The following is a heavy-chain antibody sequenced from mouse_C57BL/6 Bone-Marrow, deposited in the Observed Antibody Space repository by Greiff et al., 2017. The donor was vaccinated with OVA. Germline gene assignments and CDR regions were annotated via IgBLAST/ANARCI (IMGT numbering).Heavy chain of an antibody. CDR2: ISSGSSTI. J-gene: IGHJ3*01. CDR1: GFTFSDYG. Sequence: EVKVVESGGGLVKPGGSLKLSCAASGFTFSDYGMHWVRQAPEKGLEWVAYISSGSSTIYYADTVKGRFTISRDNAKNTLFLQMTSLRSEDTAMYYCARGLPFAYWGQGTLVTVSA. V-gene: IGHV5-17*01. CDR3: ARGLPFAY.